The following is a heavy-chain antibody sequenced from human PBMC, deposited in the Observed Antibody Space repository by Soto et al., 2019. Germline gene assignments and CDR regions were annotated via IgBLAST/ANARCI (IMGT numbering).Heavy chain of an antibody. CDR2: IIPLGSSQ. Sequence: QVQLVQSGAEVKKPGSLLKVSCKASGATYSPFIAYAISWLRQAPGQGLEWMGSIIPLGSSQHYAEGFQGRATISEYSSTFSVSLELTNLTSDDAAVYFCARSRDRCGGDCYSVYAAFDLWCQGTAVTVSS. D-gene: IGHD2-21*02. CDR3: ARSRDRCGGDCYSVYAAFDL. V-gene: IGHV1-69*04. CDR1: GATYSPFIAYA. J-gene: IGHJ3*01.